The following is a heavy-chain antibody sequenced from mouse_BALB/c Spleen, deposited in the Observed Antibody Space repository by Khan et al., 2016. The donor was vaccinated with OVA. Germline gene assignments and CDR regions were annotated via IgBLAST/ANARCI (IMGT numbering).Heavy chain of an antibody. CDR2: IYPGGGYT. V-gene: IGHV1-63*02. J-gene: IGHJ4*01. Sequence: QVQLQQSGAELVRPGTSVKISCKASGYTFTNYWLGWVKQRPGHGLEWIGDIYPGGGYTNYNEKFKGKATLTADTSSSTAYMQLSSLTSEDSAVYFCARDYYYGSSYAMDYWGQGTSVTVSS. CDR3: ARDYYYGSSYAMDY. D-gene: IGHD1-1*01. CDR1: GYTFTNYW.